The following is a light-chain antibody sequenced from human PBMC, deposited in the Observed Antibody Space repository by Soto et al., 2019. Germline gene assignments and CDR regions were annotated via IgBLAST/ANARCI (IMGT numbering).Light chain of an antibody. CDR3: SSYTTSNTRQIV. Sequence: QSALTQPASVSGSPGQSITISCTGNSSDVGGYNYVSWYQQHPGKAPKFMIYDVSNRPSGVSNRFSGSKSGNTASLTLSGLQAEDEADYYCSSYTTSNTRQIVFGTGTKLTVL. CDR2: DVS. J-gene: IGLJ1*01. CDR1: SSDVGGYNY. V-gene: IGLV2-14*01.